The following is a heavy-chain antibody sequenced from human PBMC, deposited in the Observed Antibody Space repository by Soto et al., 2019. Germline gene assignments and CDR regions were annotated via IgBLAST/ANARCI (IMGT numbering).Heavy chain of an antibody. V-gene: IGHV3-23*01. D-gene: IGHD6-19*01. Sequence: EVQVLESGGGSVQPGGSLRLSCAASGFTFSNFAMSWVRHAPGQGLEWVSEISGSTGTTYYADSVKGRFIISRDNSKNLVHLQRNSLGAEEPAVYYCAKDPRSPPYYMDVWGKGTTATFSS. J-gene: IGHJ6*03. CDR1: GFTFSNFA. CDR3: AKDPRSPPYYMDV. CDR2: ISGSTGTT.